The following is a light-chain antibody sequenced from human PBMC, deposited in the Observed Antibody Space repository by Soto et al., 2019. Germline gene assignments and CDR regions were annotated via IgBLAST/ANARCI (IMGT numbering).Light chain of an antibody. CDR1: QSVSSSY. CDR2: GAS. Sequence: EIVLTQYPGTLSLSPGERATPSCMASQSVSSSYLAWYQQKPGQAPRLLIYGASTRASDITARFSGSGSGTEFTLTISSLQSEDFAVYYCQQRSNWPITVGQGTRLEIK. J-gene: IGKJ5*01. CDR3: QQRSNWPIT. V-gene: IGKV3D-20*02.